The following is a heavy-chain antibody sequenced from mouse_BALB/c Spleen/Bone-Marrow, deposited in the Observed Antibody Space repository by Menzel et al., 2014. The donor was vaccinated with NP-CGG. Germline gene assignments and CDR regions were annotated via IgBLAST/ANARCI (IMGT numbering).Heavy chain of an antibody. Sequence: VKLMESGPGLVAPSQSLSITCTVSGLSLTSYGVHWVRQPPGKGLEWLGVTWAGGSTNYNSALMSRLSISKDNSKSQIFLKMNSLQTDDTAMYYCARDREYGYYYAMDYWGQGTSVTVSS. J-gene: IGHJ4*01. CDR2: TWAGGST. CDR1: GLSLTSYG. D-gene: IGHD2-2*01. CDR3: ARDREYGYYYAMDY. V-gene: IGHV2-9*02.